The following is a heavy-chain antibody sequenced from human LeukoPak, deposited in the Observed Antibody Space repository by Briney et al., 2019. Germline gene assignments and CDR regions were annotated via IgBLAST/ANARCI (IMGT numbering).Heavy chain of an antibody. V-gene: IGHV1-69*04. CDR3: ARAPGGSGSYRYYYYGMDV. Sequence: SVKVSCKASGDTFSSYAISWVRQAPGQGLEWMGRIIPILGIANYAQKFQGRVTITADKSTSTAYMELSSLRSEDTAVYYCARAPGGSGSYRYYYYGMDVWGQGTTVTVSS. CDR2: IIPILGIA. D-gene: IGHD3-10*01. J-gene: IGHJ6*02. CDR1: GDTFSSYA.